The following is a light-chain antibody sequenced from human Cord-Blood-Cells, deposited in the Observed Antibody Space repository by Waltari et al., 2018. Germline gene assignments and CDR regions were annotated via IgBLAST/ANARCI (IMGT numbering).Light chain of an antibody. Sequence: QSALTQPASVSVSPGQSLTISCTVTSSAVSCYNYISWYQQHPGKSPKLMIYDVSKRPSGVSNRFSGSKSGNTASLTISGLQAEDEADYYCSSYTSSSTVVFGGGTKLTVL. CDR3: SSYTSSSTVV. CDR1: SSAVSCYNY. J-gene: IGLJ2*01. CDR2: DVS. V-gene: IGLV2-14*01.